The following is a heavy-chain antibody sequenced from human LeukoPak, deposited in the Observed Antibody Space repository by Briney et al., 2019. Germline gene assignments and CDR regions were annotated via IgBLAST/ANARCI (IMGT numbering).Heavy chain of an antibody. CDR2: IRGSGET. J-gene: IGHJ4*02. D-gene: IGHD3-16*01. Sequence: GGSLRLSCAASGLSFSSFAMSWVRQGPARGLEWVSSIRGSGETFYADSVKGRFTLSSDSSRNTVYFQLNNLRVEDTAIYYCAKASWVSSTDAVRWGQGTLVTVSS. V-gene: IGHV3-23*01. CDR1: GLSFSSFA. CDR3: AKASWVSSTDAVR.